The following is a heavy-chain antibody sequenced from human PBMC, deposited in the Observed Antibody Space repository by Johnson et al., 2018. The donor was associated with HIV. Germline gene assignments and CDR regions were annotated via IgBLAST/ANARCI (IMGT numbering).Heavy chain of an antibody. J-gene: IGHJ3*02. CDR2: ISYDGSNK. D-gene: IGHD6-19*01. CDR1: GFTFSSYA. CDR3: ARIPGSGWEHDAFDI. Sequence: QLVESGGGLVQPGGSLRLSCAASGFTFSSYAIHWVRQAPGKGLEWVAAISYDGSNKYYADSVKGRFTISRDNSKTTLYLQMNSLRAEDTAVYYCARIPGSGWEHDAFDIWGQGTMVTVSS. V-gene: IGHV3-30*04.